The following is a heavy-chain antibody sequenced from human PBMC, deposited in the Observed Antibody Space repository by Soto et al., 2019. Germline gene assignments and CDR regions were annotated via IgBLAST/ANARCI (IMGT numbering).Heavy chain of an antibody. Sequence: SETLSLTCAVSGGSISSYCWTWIRQPPGKGRQWIGYICDSGTTNSNPSLKSRVTISVVTSRSQFSLKLSSVTAADTAVYYCARATGSYLYFDCWAQGTLGTVSS. V-gene: IGHV4-59*01. CDR1: GGSISSYC. J-gene: IGHJ4*02. CDR3: ARATGSYLYFDC. CDR2: ICDSGTT. D-gene: IGHD1-26*01.